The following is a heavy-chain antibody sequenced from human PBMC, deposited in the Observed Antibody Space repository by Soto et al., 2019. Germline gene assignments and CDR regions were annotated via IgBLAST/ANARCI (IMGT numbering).Heavy chain of an antibody. D-gene: IGHD3-16*01. CDR1: GFTFSSYG. V-gene: IGHV3-33*01. J-gene: IGHJ4*02. CDR2: IWYDGSNK. Sequence: QVQLVESGGGVVQPGRSLRLSCAASGFTFSSYGMHWVRQAPGKGLEWVAVIWYDGSNKYYADSVKGRFTISRDNSKNTLYLQMNSLRAEDTAVYYCARDPGRGYRITFGGAFDWGQGTLVTVSS. CDR3: ARDPGRGYRITFGGAFD.